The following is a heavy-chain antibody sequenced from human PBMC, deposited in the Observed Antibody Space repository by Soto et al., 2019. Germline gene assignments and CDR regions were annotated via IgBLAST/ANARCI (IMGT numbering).Heavy chain of an antibody. D-gene: IGHD1-26*01. V-gene: IGHV3-48*02. Sequence: GGSLRLSCAASGFTFSSYSMNWVRQAPGKGLEWVSYISSSSSTIYYADSVKGRFTISRDNAKNSLYLQMNSLRDEDTAVYYCARDLPVGTDYGMDVWGQGTTVTVSS. J-gene: IGHJ6*02. CDR2: ISSSSSTI. CDR3: ARDLPVGTDYGMDV. CDR1: GFTFSSYS.